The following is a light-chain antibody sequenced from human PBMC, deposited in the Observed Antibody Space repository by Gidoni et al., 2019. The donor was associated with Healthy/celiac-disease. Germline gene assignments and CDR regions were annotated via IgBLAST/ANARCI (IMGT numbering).Light chain of an antibody. V-gene: IGKV3-11*01. CDR3: QQRSNWPLT. CDR2: DAS. J-gene: IGKJ4*01. CDR1: QSVISY. Sequence: ELVLTQPPATLSLSPWAKATLSCRSSQSVISYLAWYQQKPGQAPRLLIYDASNRATGIPARFSGSGSGTDFTLTISSLEPEDFAVYYCQQRSNWPLTFXGXTKVEIK.